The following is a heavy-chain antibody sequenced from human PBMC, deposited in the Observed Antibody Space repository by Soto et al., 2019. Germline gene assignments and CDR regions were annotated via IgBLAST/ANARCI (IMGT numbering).Heavy chain of an antibody. CDR1: GGSISSSNW. V-gene: IGHV4-4*02. CDR2: IYHSGST. CDR3: ARDSNYYDSRDQLGRAFDI. Sequence: SETLSLTCAVSGGSISSSNWWSWVRQPPGKGLEWIGEIYHSGSTNYNPSLKSRVTISVDRSKNQFSLKLSSVTAADTAVYYCARDSNYYDSRDQLGRAFDIWGQGTMVS. D-gene: IGHD3-22*01. J-gene: IGHJ3*02.